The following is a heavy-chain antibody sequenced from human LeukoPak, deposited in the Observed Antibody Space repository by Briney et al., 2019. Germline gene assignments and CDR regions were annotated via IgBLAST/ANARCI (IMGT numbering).Heavy chain of an antibody. J-gene: IGHJ4*02. CDR3: ASPPADYYDSRDYFDS. D-gene: IGHD3-22*01. Sequence: SVKVSCKASGGTFSSYVISWVRQAPGQGLEWMGRIITSLGIANYAQKFQGRLTITADKSTSTASMELSRLRSQDTAVYSCASPPADYYDSRDYFDSWGQGDLVTVSS. CDR2: IITSLGIA. CDR1: GGTFSSYV. V-gene: IGHV1-69*04.